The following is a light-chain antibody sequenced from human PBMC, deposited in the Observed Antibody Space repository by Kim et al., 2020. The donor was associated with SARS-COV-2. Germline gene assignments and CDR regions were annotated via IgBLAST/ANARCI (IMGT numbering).Light chain of an antibody. CDR3: QVWDSDSDHRVV. CDR1: SMGSES. V-gene: IGLV3-21*04. CDR2: YDS. Sequence: KTGRVSCGGSSMGSESVHWYQQKSGQAPVLVISYDSDRPSGIPERFSGSNSGNTATLTISRVEAGDEADYYCQVWDSDSDHRVVFGGGTQLTVL. J-gene: IGLJ2*01.